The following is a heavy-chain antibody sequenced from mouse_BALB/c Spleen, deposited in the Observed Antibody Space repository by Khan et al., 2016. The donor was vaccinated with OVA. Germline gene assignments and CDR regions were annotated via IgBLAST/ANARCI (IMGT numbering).Heavy chain of an antibody. CDR1: GYSITSGYG. Sequence: EVQLQESGPGLVKPSQSLSLTCTVTGYSITSGYGWNWIRQFPGNKLEWMGYISYSGSTNYNPSLKSRISITRDTSKNQFFMQLNSVTTEDTAAYYCARTARIKYWGQGTTLTVSS. V-gene: IGHV3-2*02. J-gene: IGHJ2*01. CDR2: ISYSGST. D-gene: IGHD1-2*01. CDR3: ARTARIKY.